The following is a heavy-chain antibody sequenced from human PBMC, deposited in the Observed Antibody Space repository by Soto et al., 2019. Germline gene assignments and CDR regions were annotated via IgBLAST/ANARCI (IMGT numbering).Heavy chain of an antibody. CDR1: GFTFSSYG. D-gene: IGHD6-19*01. CDR3: ARDSHVGSGWQLTADY. CDR2: IWYDGSNK. Sequence: LRLSCAASGFTFSSYGMHWVRQAPGKGLEWVAVIWYDGSNKYYAESVKGRFTISRDNSKNTLYLQMNNLRAEDTAVYYCARDSHVGSGWQLTADYWGQGTLVTVSS. V-gene: IGHV3-33*01. J-gene: IGHJ4*02.